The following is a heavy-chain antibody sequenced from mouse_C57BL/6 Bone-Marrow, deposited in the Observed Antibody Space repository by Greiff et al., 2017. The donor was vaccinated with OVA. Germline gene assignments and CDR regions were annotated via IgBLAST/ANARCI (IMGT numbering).Heavy chain of an antibody. D-gene: IGHD2-12*01. CDR3: TTGLQLDWYFDV. CDR1: GFNIKDYY. CDR2: IDPENGDT. Sequence: VQLKQSGAELVRPGASVKLSCTASGFNIKDYYMHWVQQRPEQGLEWIGWIDPENGDTEYASKFQCKATITADTSSNTAYLQLSRLPSEDTAVYYCTTGLQLDWYFDVWGTGTTVTVSS. J-gene: IGHJ1*03. V-gene: IGHV14-4*01.